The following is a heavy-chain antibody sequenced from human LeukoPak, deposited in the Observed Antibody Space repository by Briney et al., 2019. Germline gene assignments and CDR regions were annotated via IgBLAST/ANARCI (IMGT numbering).Heavy chain of an antibody. Sequence: PGGSLRLSCVASGFSFSSYSMNWVRQAPGKGLEWVSYISSGSNTIDYADSVKGRFTISRDNAKSSLYLQMNSLRAEDTAVYYCARDLSAPPHRVTYYYYMDVWGKGATVTVSS. CDR2: ISSGSNTI. J-gene: IGHJ6*03. CDR3: ARDLSAPPHRVTYYYYMDV. CDR1: GFSFSSYS. D-gene: IGHD1-14*01. V-gene: IGHV3-48*01.